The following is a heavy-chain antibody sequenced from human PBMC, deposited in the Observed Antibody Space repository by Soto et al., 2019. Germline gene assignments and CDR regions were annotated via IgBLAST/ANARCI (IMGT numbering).Heavy chain of an antibody. CDR3: AKEKAYSSGWDGMDV. CDR1: GFTFSSYA. D-gene: IGHD6-19*01. Sequence: GGSLRLSCAASGFTFSSYAVSWVRQAPGKGLEWVSAISGSGVSTYYADSVKGRFTISRDNSKNTLYLQMNSLRAEDTAVYYCAKEKAYSSGWDGMDVWGQGTTVTVSS. J-gene: IGHJ6*02. V-gene: IGHV3-23*01. CDR2: ISGSGVST.